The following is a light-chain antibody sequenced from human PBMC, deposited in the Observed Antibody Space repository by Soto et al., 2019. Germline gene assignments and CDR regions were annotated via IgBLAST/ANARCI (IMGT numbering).Light chain of an antibody. CDR1: QSVSSR. J-gene: IGKJ4*01. CDR3: QHRNRWPPGAT. CDR2: DAS. Sequence: EIVLTQSPATLSLSPGERATLSCRASQSVSSRLAWYQQKPGQAPRLLIYDASNRATGIPARFSGSWSGTDFTLTISSLEPEDFAVYFCQHRNRWPPGATFGGGTTVEIK. V-gene: IGKV3-11*01.